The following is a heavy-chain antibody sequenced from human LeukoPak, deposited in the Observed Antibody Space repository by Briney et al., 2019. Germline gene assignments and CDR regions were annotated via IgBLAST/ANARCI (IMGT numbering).Heavy chain of an antibody. J-gene: IGHJ6*02. CDR1: GYTFTSYG. CDR2: ISAYNGNT. Sequence: GASVKVSCKASGYTFTSYGISWVRQAPGQGLEWMGWISAYNGNTNYAQKLQGRVTMTTDTSTSTAYMELRSLRSDDTAVYYYARDPHSSSWYRYYGMDVWGQGTTVTVSS. V-gene: IGHV1-18*01. D-gene: IGHD6-13*01. CDR3: ARDPHSSSWYRYYGMDV.